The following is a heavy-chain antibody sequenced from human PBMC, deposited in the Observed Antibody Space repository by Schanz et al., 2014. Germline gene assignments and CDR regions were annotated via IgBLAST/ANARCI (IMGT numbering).Heavy chain of an antibody. V-gene: IGHV1-46*03. CDR3: ARGSPENMIRGELDY. CDR1: GYTFTSYG. CDR2: INPIGGST. J-gene: IGHJ4*02. Sequence: VQLEQSGAEVKKPGASVKVSCKASGYTFTSYGINWVRQAPGQGLEWMGIINPIGGSTTYAQKFRGAVTLTTDTSTDTAYLELTSLRSEDTAVYYCARGSPENMIRGELDYWGQGTLVTVSS. D-gene: IGHD3-10*01.